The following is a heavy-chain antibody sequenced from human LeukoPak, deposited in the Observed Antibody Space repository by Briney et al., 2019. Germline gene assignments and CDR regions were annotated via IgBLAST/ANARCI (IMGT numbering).Heavy chain of an antibody. Sequence: GESLKISCKGSGYRFTSHWIGWVRQMPGKGLEWMGIIFPGDSDTAYGPSFQGQVTISADKSISTAYLQWSSLKASDTAMYYCATSESQTRFDYWGQGTLVTVSS. V-gene: IGHV5-51*01. D-gene: IGHD1/OR15-1a*01. J-gene: IGHJ4*02. CDR1: GYRFTSHW. CDR2: IFPGDSDT. CDR3: ATSESQTRFDY.